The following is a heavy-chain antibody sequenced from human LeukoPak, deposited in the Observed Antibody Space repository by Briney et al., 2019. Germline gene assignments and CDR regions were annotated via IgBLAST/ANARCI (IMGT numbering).Heavy chain of an antibody. CDR1: GYSISSGYY. Sequence: PSETLSLTCTVSGYSISSGYYWGWIRQPPGKGLEWTGSIDHSGSTYYNPSLKSRITISVDTSKNQFSLKLSSVTAADTAVYYCARETSITIFGVALPAYYFDYWGQGTLVTVSS. V-gene: IGHV4-38-2*02. CDR3: ARETSITIFGVALPAYYFDY. CDR2: IDHSGST. D-gene: IGHD3-3*01. J-gene: IGHJ4*02.